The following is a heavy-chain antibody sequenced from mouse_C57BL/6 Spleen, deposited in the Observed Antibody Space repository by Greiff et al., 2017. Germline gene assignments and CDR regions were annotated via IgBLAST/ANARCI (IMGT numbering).Heavy chain of an antibody. CDR1: GYTFTDYY. CDR2: INPYNGGT. Sequence: VHLQQSGPVLVKPGASVKMSCKASGYTFTDYYMNWVKQSHGKSLEWIGVINPYNGGTSYNQKFKGKATLTVDKSSSTAYMELNSLTSEDSAVYYCARTDSSGLTYYAMDYWGQGTSVTVSS. V-gene: IGHV1-19*01. D-gene: IGHD3-2*02. CDR3: ARTDSSGLTYYAMDY. J-gene: IGHJ4*01.